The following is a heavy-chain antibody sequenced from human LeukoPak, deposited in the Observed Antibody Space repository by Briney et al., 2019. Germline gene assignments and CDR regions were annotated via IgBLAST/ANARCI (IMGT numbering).Heavy chain of an antibody. CDR1: GFTFSGSW. CDR2: ISSGGATT. V-gene: IGHV3-74*01. J-gene: IGHJ4*02. Sequence: GGSLRLSCAAFGFTFSGSWMHRVRQAPGKGLVWVSRISSGGATTTYADSVKGRFTISRDNAKNTLFLEMNSLRAEDTAVYYCARGYNADDWGQGTLVTVSS. CDR3: ARGYNADD. D-gene: IGHD2-2*02.